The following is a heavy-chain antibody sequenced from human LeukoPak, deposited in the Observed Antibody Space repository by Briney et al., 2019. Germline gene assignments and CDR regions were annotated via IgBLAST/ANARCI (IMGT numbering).Heavy chain of an antibody. Sequence: PGGSLRLSCAASGFTFSSYGMQWVRQAPGKGLEWVAVISYDGSNKYYADSVKGRFTISRDNSKNTLYLQMNSLRAEDTAVYYCAKALNYYDSSGYYGDFDYWGQGTLVTVSS. CDR2: ISYDGSNK. CDR1: GFTFSSYG. J-gene: IGHJ4*02. V-gene: IGHV3-30*18. CDR3: AKALNYYDSSGYYGDFDY. D-gene: IGHD3-22*01.